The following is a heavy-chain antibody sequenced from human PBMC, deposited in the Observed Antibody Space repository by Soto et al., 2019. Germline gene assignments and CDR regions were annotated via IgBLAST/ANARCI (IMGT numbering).Heavy chain of an antibody. D-gene: IGHD3-22*01. V-gene: IGHV3-23*01. J-gene: IGHJ6*02. CDR3: AKPHYDSSGYYFYYGMDV. Sequence: GGSLRLSCAASGFTFSSYAMSWVRQAPGKGLEWVSVVSGSGGSTYYADSVKGRFTISRDNSKNTLYLQMNSLRAEDTAVYYCAKPHYDSSGYYFYYGMDVWGQGTTVTVSS. CDR2: VSGSGGST. CDR1: GFTFSSYA.